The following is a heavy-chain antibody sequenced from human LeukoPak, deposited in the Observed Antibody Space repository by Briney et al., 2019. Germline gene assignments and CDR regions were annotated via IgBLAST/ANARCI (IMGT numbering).Heavy chain of an antibody. CDR1: GYTFTSCG. J-gene: IGHJ4*02. CDR3: AAKGIAAAAIDY. V-gene: IGHV1-8*01. D-gene: IGHD6-13*01. Sequence: ASVKVSCKASGYTFTSCGINWVRQATGQGFEWMGWMNPNSGNTGYSQNFQGRVTMTRNTSISTAYMELNSLRSEDTAVYYCAAKGIAAAAIDYWGKGTLVTVSS. CDR2: MNPNSGNT.